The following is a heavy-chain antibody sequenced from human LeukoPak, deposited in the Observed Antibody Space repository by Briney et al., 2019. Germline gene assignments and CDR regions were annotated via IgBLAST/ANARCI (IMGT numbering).Heavy chain of an antibody. V-gene: IGHV3-21*01. Sequence: GGSLRLSCAASGFTFSSYTMDWVRQAPGKGLEWVSSISSSSDYIFYADSVKGRFTISRDNAQNSLYLQMNSLRAEDTAVYYCARDGGTLLGAPDYWGQGTLVTVSS. J-gene: IGHJ4*02. CDR3: ARDGGTLLGAPDY. CDR2: ISSSSDYI. CDR1: GFTFSSYT. D-gene: IGHD1-26*01.